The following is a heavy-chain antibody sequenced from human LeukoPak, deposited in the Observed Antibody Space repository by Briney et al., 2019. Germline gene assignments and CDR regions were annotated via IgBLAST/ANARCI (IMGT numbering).Heavy chain of an antibody. CDR2: ISYDGSNK. Sequence: PGGSLRLSCAASGFTFSSYAMHWVRQAPGKGLEWVAVISYDGSNKYYADSVKGRFTISRDNSKNTLYLQMNSLRAEDTAVYYCAKPWVGDYTTVPFDYWGQGTLVTVSS. D-gene: IGHD4-17*01. V-gene: IGHV3-30*04. CDR1: GFTFSSYA. J-gene: IGHJ4*02. CDR3: AKPWVGDYTTVPFDY.